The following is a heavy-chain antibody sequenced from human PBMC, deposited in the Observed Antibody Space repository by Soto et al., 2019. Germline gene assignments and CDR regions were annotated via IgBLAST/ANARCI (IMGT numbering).Heavy chain of an antibody. Sequence: SETLSLTCTVSGGSISSSSYYWGWIRQPPGKGLEWIGSIYYSGSTYYNPSLKSRVTISVDTSKNQFSLKLSSVTAADTAVYYCARQVATFSLYYYYGMDVWGQGTTVTVSS. CDR1: GGSISSSSYY. V-gene: IGHV4-39*01. J-gene: IGHJ6*02. CDR3: ARQVATFSLYYYYGMDV. CDR2: IYYSGST. D-gene: IGHD5-12*01.